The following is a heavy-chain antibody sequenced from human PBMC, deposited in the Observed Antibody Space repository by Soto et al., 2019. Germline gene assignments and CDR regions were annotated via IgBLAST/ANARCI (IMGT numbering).Heavy chain of an antibody. D-gene: IGHD1-26*01. J-gene: IGHJ4*02. Sequence: EVQLLESGGGLVQPGGSLRLSCAASGFTFSTYAMRWVRQAPGKGLEWVSAISGRGDSTYYADSVKGRFTISRDNSKNTLYCQMNSLRAEDTAVYYCASRGSGSYYDYWGQGTLVTVSS. CDR3: ASRGSGSYYDY. CDR1: GFTFSTYA. CDR2: ISGRGDST. V-gene: IGHV3-23*01.